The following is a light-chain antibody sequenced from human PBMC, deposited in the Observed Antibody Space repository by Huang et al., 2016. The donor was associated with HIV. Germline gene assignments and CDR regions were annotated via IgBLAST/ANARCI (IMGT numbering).Light chain of an antibody. J-gene: IGKJ1*01. CDR1: QDINTY. CDR3: QQYYSFPLT. Sequence: AIRITQSPSSLSASTGDKVSITCRARQDINTYLAWYQQQPGKPPSLLIYATSTLQSGVPSRCSGSGSGTDFTLTITHLQSEDFATYYCQQYYSFPLTFGQGSQVEV. CDR2: ATS. V-gene: IGKV1-8*01.